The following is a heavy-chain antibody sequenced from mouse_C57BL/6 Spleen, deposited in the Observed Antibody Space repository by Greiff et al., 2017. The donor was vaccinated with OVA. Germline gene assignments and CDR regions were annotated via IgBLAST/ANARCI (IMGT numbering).Heavy chain of an antibody. D-gene: IGHD2-4*01. Sequence: QVQLQQSGAELMKPGASVKLSCKATGYTFTGYWIEWVKQRPGHGLEWIGEILPGSGSTIYNEKFKGKATFNADTSSNTAYRQHISLTTEYSDIYYCARMGLGRRVDAMDYWGQGTSVTVSS. CDR1: GYTFTGYW. CDR3: ARMGLGRRVDAMDY. J-gene: IGHJ4*01. V-gene: IGHV1-9*01. CDR2: ILPGSGST.